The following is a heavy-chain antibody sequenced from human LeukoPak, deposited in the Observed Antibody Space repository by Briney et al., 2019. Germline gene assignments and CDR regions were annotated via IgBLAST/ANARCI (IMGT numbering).Heavy chain of an antibody. CDR1: GYSFTSYW. D-gene: IGHD2-2*01. Sequence: GESLKISCKASGYSFTSYWIGWVRQMPGKGLEWMGIIYPGDSDTRYSPSFQGQVTISADKSISTAYLQWSSLKASDTAVYYCAGGRTDIVVVPATLRNYYFDYWGQGTLVTVSS. CDR2: IYPGDSDT. J-gene: IGHJ4*02. V-gene: IGHV5-51*01. CDR3: AGGRTDIVVVPATLRNYYFDY.